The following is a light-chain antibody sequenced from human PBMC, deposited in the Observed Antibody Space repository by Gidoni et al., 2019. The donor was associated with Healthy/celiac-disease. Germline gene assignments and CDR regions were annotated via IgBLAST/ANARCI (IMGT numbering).Light chain of an antibody. V-gene: IGKV3-20*01. CDR3: QQYGSSPRT. Sequence: VLTQSPGTLSLSPGERATLSCRASQRVRSSYLAWYQQKPGQAPRLLIYGASSRATGIPDRFSGSGSGTDFTLTISRLEPEDFAVYYCQQYGSSPRTFGQGTKVEIK. J-gene: IGKJ1*01. CDR2: GAS. CDR1: QRVRSSY.